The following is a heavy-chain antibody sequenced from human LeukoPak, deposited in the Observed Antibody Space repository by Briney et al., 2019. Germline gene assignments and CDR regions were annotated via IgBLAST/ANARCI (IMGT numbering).Heavy chain of an antibody. V-gene: IGHV4-59*01. J-gene: IGHJ4*02. Sequence: SETLSLTCTVSGGSIRSYYWSWSRQPPGKGLGWIGYIYYSGSTNYNPSLKSRVSISVDTSKNQFSLKLSSVTAADAAVYYCARTGSTVTMLYPFDHWGQGTLVTVSS. D-gene: IGHD4-17*01. CDR1: GGSIRSYY. CDR3: ARTGSTVTMLYPFDH. CDR2: IYYSGST.